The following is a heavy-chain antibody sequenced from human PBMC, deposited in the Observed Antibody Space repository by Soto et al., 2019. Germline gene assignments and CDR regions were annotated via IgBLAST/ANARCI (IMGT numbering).Heavy chain of an antibody. J-gene: IGHJ4*02. V-gene: IGHV3-23*01. CDR2: ISGSGGST. D-gene: IGHD3-3*01. CDR3: AKVYYDFWSGYYLFDY. CDR1: GFTFSSYA. Sequence: PGGSLRLSCAASGFTFSSYAMSWVRQAPGKGLEWVSAISGSGGSTYYADSVKGRFTISRDNSKNTLYLQMNSLRAEDTAVYYCAKVYYDFWSGYYLFDYWGQGTLVTVSS.